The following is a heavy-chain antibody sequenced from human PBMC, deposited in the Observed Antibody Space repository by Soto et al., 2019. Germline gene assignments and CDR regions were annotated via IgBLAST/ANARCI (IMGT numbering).Heavy chain of an antibody. J-gene: IGHJ4*02. CDR3: AKERIGIQGRFDS. D-gene: IGHD1-1*01. CDR1: GCSFSDYT. Sequence: GGSLRLSCAAAGCSFSDYTMNWVRQAPGKGLEWVALIIPSATTYYADPVKGRFTISRDNPKNTVYLEMNSLKSDDPAVYYCAKERIGIQGRFDSWGPGTLVTVSS. CDR2: IIPSATT. V-gene: IGHV3-23*01.